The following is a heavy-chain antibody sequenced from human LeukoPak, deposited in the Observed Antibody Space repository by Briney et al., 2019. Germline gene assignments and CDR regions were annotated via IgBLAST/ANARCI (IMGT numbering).Heavy chain of an antibody. CDR2: IWYDGSQT. V-gene: IGHV3-33*06. CDR1: GFIFSGFG. J-gene: IGHJ3*02. D-gene: IGHD2-2*01. CDR3: AKFASASCCQSAFDI. Sequence: GRSLRLSCAASGFIFSGFGTHWVRQAPGKGLEWVSAIWYDGSQTFSADSVKGRFIISRDNSRNTLYLQMNSLRAEDTAVYNCAKFASASCCQSAFDIWGQGTMVTVSS.